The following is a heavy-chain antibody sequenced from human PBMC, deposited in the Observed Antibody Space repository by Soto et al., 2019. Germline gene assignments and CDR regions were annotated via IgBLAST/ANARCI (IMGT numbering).Heavy chain of an antibody. CDR1: DGSISTSSYY. J-gene: IGHJ4*02. CDR2: IFYTGPT. Sequence: QLQMQEPGPGLVKPSETLSLTCTVSDGSISTSSYYWGWIRQSPGKGLEWIGTIFYTGPTYYNPSPASRVTLSVVTSKNQFSLHLTSVTVADTAMYYCTRHHLHPYDSSGYFDYWGQGTLVTVSS. D-gene: IGHD3-22*01. CDR3: TRHHLHPYDSSGYFDY. V-gene: IGHV4-39*01.